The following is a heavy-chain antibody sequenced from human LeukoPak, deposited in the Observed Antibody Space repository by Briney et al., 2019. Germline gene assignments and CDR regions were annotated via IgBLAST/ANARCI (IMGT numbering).Heavy chain of an antibody. CDR3: ARAGGPTYSGSWYVLWLMLDY. CDR1: GGSFSGYY. Sequence: SETLSLTCTVYGGSFSGYYWSWIRQPPGKGLEWIGEINHSGSTNYNPSLKSRVTISVDTSKNQFSLKLSSVTAADTAVYYCARAGGPTYSGSWYVLWLMLDYWGQGTLVTVSS. V-gene: IGHV4-34*01. D-gene: IGHD6-13*01. J-gene: IGHJ4*02. CDR2: INHSGST.